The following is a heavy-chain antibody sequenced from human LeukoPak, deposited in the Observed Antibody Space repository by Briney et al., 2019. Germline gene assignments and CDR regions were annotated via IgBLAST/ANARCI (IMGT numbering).Heavy chain of an antibody. Sequence: PSETLSLTCAVYGGSFSGYYWSWIRQPPGKGLEWIGEINHSGSTNYNPSLKSRVTISVDTSKNQFSLKLSSVTAADTAVYYCAGYLYYDSSGYYYYYYGMDVWGQGTTVTVSS. J-gene: IGHJ6*02. CDR1: GGSFSGYY. CDR2: INHSGST. V-gene: IGHV4-34*01. D-gene: IGHD3-22*01. CDR3: AGYLYYDSSGYYYYYYGMDV.